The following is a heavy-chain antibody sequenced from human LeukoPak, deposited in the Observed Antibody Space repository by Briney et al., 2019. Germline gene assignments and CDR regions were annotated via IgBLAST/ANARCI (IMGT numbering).Heavy chain of an antibody. Sequence: PGGSLRLSCAASGFTFTNYAMSWVRQPPGKGLEGVSANRGSGDSTYYADYVKGRFTISRDNSKNTLYLQMNSLRAEDTAVYYCAKGWLKRSLDGFDMWGQGTMVIVSS. D-gene: IGHD3-10*01. CDR3: AKGWLKRSLDGFDM. CDR1: GFTFTNYA. J-gene: IGHJ3*02. CDR2: NRGSGDST. V-gene: IGHV3-23*01.